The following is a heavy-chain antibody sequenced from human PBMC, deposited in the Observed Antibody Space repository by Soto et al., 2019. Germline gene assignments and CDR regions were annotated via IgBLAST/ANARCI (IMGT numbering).Heavy chain of an antibody. CDR1: EFTFSSYA. D-gene: IGHD3-22*01. V-gene: IGHV3-23*01. CDR2: ISGSGVST. Sequence: EVQLLESGGGLVHPGGSLRLSCEVSEFTFSSYAMSWVRQAPGKGLEWVSTISGSGVSTYYGDSVKGRFTISRDNSKNTLYLQMNSLRVEDTAMYYCEKDRGVVVVVTKGGAFDLWGQGTMVTVSS. J-gene: IGHJ3*01. CDR3: EKDRGVVVVVTKGGAFDL.